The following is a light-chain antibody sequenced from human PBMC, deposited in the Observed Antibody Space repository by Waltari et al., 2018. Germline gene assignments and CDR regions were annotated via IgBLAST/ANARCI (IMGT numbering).Light chain of an antibody. CDR1: QGISTY. CDR2: GAS. Sequence: VIWMTQSPSLLSASPGDRVTITCRMSQGISTYLAWYQQKPGRAPDLLIYGASILHSGVPSRFSGSGSGTDFTLTISSLQPEDFATYYCQHHHIYPFTFGPGTKVDIK. J-gene: IGKJ3*01. CDR3: QHHHIYPFT. V-gene: IGKV1D-8*03.